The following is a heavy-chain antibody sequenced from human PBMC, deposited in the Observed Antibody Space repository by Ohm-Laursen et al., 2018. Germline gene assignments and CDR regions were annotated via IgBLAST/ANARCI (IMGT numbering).Heavy chain of an antibody. V-gene: IGHV3-23*01. D-gene: IGHD3-10*01. CDR3: ARASGSGSYYPPDY. CDR1: GFTFNTFA. J-gene: IGHJ4*02. Sequence: SLRLSCAASGFTFNTFAMSWVRQAPGKGLEWVSVINDSGGTTYYTDSVKGRFSISRDNSKNTLYLQMNSLGAEDTAVYYCARASGSGSYYPPDYWGQGTRVTVSS. CDR2: INDSGGTT.